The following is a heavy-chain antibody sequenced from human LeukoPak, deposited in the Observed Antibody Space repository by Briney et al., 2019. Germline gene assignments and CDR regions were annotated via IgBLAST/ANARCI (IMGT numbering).Heavy chain of an antibody. Sequence: SETLSLTCAVYGGSFSGYYWSWIRQPPGKGLEWIGEINHSGSTNYNPSLKSRVTISVDTSKNQFSLKLSSVTAADTAVYYCARHTYYYDSSGLRDIWGQGTMVTVSS. J-gene: IGHJ3*02. CDR2: INHSGST. CDR3: ARHTYYYDSSGLRDI. D-gene: IGHD3-22*01. V-gene: IGHV4-34*01. CDR1: GGSFSGYY.